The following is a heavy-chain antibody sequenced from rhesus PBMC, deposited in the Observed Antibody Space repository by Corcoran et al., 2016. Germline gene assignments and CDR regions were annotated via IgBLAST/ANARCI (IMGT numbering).Heavy chain of an antibody. CDR3: AREVYSGSRNGALDV. D-gene: IGHD6-25*01. Sequence: QVQLQESGPGLVKPSETLSLTCAVSGGSLSRSHWWGWIRRPPGKGLEWSGYISGSSGSTYYNPPRKSRGTISTDTSKNQFSRKLSSVTAAATAVDHCAREVYSGSRNGALDVSGQGLRVTVSS. CDR1: GGSLSRSHW. J-gene: IGHJ3*01. V-gene: IGHV4-65*01. CDR2: ISGSSGST.